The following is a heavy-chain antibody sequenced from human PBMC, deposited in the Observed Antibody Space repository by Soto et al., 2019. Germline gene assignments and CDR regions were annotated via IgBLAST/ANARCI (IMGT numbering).Heavy chain of an antibody. V-gene: IGHV3-23*01. CDR1: GFTFSSYA. J-gene: IGHJ4*02. CDR2: ISGSGGST. CDR3: AKDLDPDTAMGLFDY. D-gene: IGHD5-18*01. Sequence: GGSLRLSCAASGFTFSSYAMSWVRQAPGKGLEGVSAISGSGGSTYYAASVKGRFTITRDNSKNTLYLQMNSLRAEDTAVYYCAKDLDPDTAMGLFDYWGQGTLVTVSS.